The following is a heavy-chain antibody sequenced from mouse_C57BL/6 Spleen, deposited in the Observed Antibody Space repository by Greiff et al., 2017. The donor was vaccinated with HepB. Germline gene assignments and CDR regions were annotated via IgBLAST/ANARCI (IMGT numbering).Heavy chain of an antibody. CDR1: GFTFTDYY. V-gene: IGHV7-3*01. D-gene: IGHD1-1*01. J-gene: IGHJ4*01. CDR3: ARFYYYGSSLYAMDY. CDR2: IRNKANGYTT. Sequence: EVKLMESGGGLVQPGGSLSLSCAASGFTFTDYYMSWVRQPPGKALEWLGFIRNKANGYTTEYSASVKGRFTISRDNSQSILYLQMNALRAEDSATYYCARFYYYGSSLYAMDYWGQGTSVTVSS.